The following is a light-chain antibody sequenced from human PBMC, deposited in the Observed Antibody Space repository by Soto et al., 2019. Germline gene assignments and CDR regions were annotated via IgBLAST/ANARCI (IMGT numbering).Light chain of an antibody. V-gene: IGLV2-14*01. Sequence: QSALTQPASVSGSPGQSITISCTGTSSDVGGYNYVSWYQQHPGKAPKLMIYEVSNRPSGVSNRFSGSKSGNTASLTISGLQADYEADYYFSSYTSSSTLYVFGTGTKVTVL. CDR3: SSYTSSSTLYV. CDR2: EVS. J-gene: IGLJ1*01. CDR1: SSDVGGYNY.